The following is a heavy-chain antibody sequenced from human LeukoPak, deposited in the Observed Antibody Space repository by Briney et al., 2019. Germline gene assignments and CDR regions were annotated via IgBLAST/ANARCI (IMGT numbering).Heavy chain of an antibody. CDR1: GFTFSNYG. Sequence: QPGGSLRLSCAAYGFTFSNYGMSWVRQAPGKGLEWVSAISGSVRSTYYADSVKGRFTISRDNSKNPLFLQMNSLRAEDTAAYFCAKAGSNTWYLNDYWGQGILVAVSS. CDR3: AKAGSNTWYLNDY. J-gene: IGHJ4*02. CDR2: ISGSVRST. V-gene: IGHV3-23*01. D-gene: IGHD6-13*01.